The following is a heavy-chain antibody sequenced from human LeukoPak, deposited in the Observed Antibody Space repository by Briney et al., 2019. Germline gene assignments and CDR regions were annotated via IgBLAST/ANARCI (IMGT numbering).Heavy chain of an antibody. CDR1: GFTVSGNY. D-gene: IGHD1-26*01. CDR3: ARYSGNLLRHY. CDR2: IYTDDNT. Sequence: GGSLRLSCAASGFTVSGNYMIWVRQAPGKGLECVSVIYTDDNTFYADSVKGRSTISRDNSKNTLYLQMNSLRAEDTAVYYCARYSGNLLRHYWGQGTLVTVSS. V-gene: IGHV3-53*01. J-gene: IGHJ4*02.